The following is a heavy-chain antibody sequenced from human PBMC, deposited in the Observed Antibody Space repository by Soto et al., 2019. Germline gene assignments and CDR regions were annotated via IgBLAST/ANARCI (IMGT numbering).Heavy chain of an antibody. CDR2: INHSGST. Sequence: TSETLSLTCAVYGVSFSGYYWIWIRQPPGKGLEWIGEINHSGSTNYNPSLKSRVTISVDTSKNQFSLKLSSVTAADTAVYYCARGPRTNYYGSGSYPMDVWGQGTTVTVSS. CDR1: GVSFSGYY. D-gene: IGHD3-10*01. V-gene: IGHV4-34*01. CDR3: ARGPRTNYYGSGSYPMDV. J-gene: IGHJ6*02.